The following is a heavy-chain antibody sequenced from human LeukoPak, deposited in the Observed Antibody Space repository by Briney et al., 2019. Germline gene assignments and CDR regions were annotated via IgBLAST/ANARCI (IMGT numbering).Heavy chain of an antibody. V-gene: IGHV3-30*03. CDR2: ISSDGRDK. CDR1: GFTFSGYA. CDR3: ARDLRRFAAYYFDY. J-gene: IGHJ4*02. Sequence: PGGSLRLSCAASGFTFSGYAIHWVRQAPGKGLEWVAVISSDGRDKHHADSVKGRFTISRDNSKSTLYLQTNSLRAEDTAVYYCARDLRRFAAYYFDYWGQGTPVTVSS. D-gene: IGHD5/OR15-5a*01.